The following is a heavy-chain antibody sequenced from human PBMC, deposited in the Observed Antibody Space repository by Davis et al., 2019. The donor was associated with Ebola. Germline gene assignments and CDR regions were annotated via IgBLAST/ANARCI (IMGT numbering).Heavy chain of an antibody. CDR3: ATYFYDSSGYNHYYYYGMDV. CDR2: IRYDGSNK. V-gene: IGHV3-30*02. CDR1: GFTFSSYG. J-gene: IGHJ6*04. Sequence: GGSLRLSCAASGFTFSSYGMHWVRQAPGKGLEWVAFIRYDGSNKYYADSVKGRFTISRDNSKNTLYLQMNSLRAEDTAVYYCATYFYDSSGYNHYYYYGMDVWGKGTTVTVSA. D-gene: IGHD3-22*01.